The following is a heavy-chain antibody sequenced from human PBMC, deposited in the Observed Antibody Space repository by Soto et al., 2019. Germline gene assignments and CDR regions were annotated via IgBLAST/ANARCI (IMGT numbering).Heavy chain of an antibody. CDR3: ARDIVATTPDY. J-gene: IGHJ4*02. Sequence: GASVKVSCTASGYTFTSYGISWVRQAPGQGLEWMGWISAYNGSTNYAQKLQGRVTMTTDTSTSTAYMELRSLRSDDTAVYYCARDIVATTPDYWGQGTLVTVSS. D-gene: IGHD5-12*01. V-gene: IGHV1-18*01. CDR1: GYTFTSYG. CDR2: ISAYNGST.